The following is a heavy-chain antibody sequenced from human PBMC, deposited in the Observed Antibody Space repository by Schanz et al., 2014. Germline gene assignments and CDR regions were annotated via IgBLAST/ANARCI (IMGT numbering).Heavy chain of an antibody. CDR2: IIPILDIT. CDR1: GGTFSSFA. J-gene: IGHJ4*02. Sequence: QVPLVQSGPEVKKPGSSVKVSCTASGGTFSSFAIFWLRQAPGQGLGWMGTIIPILDITNYAQKFQGRVTITADKSTSTAYMELSNLRSEDTAVYYCARAGQDYSDSSGYATYYFGNWGQGTLVTVSS. CDR3: ARAGQDYSDSSGYATYYFGN. V-gene: IGHV1-69*04. D-gene: IGHD3-22*01.